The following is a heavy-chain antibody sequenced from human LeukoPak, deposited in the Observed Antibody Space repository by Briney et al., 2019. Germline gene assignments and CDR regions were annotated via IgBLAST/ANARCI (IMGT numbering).Heavy chain of an antibody. CDR3: AKTPPRYQLPGTEFDP. V-gene: IGHV3-23*01. Sequence: PGGSLRLSCAASGFTFSSYAMSWVRQAPGKGLEWVSAISGSGGSTYYADSVKGRFTISRDNSKNTLYLQMNSLRAEDTAVYYCAKTPPRYQLPGTEFDPWGQGTLVTVSS. D-gene: IGHD2-2*01. CDR2: ISGSGGST. J-gene: IGHJ5*02. CDR1: GFTFSSYA.